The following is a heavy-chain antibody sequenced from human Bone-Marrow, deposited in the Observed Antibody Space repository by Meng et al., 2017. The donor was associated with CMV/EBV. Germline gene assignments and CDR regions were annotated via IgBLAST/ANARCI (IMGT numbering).Heavy chain of an antibody. D-gene: IGHD3-10*01. CDR2: IIPILGIA. V-gene: IGHV1-69*02. CDR1: GGTFSSYT. Sequence: SVKVSCKASGGTFSSYTISWVRQAPGQGLEWMGRIIPILGIANYAQKFQGRVTITADKSTSTAYMELRSLRSEGTAVYYCVRNWFGELDWFDPWGQGTLVTVSS. CDR3: VRNWFGELDWFDP. J-gene: IGHJ5*02.